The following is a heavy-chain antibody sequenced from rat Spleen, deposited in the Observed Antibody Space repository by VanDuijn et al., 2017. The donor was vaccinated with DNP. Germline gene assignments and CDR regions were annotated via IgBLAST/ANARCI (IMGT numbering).Heavy chain of an antibody. V-gene: IGHV2-19*01. Sequence: QVQLKESGPGLVQPSQTLSLTCSVSGFSLTDYSVHWVRQPPGKGLEWMGRIQSGGTTDYNSDLKSRLSISRDTSRSQVFLKMNSLQTYDTAIYFCTRASGSPFAFWGQGTLVTVSS. CDR1: GFSLTDYS. J-gene: IGHJ3*01. CDR2: IQSGGTT. D-gene: IGHD1-4*01. CDR3: TRASGSPFAF.